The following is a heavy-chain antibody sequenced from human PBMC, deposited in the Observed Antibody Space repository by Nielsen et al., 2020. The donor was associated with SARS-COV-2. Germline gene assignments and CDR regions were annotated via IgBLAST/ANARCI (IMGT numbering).Heavy chain of an antibody. D-gene: IGHD2-15*01. Sequence: SVKVSCKASGGTFTSYAISWVRQAPGQGLEWVGGIVPVFGTRNYAQKFQGRVTITADESASIAYMELSSLMSDDTAVYYCARDPSRQITPFDFWGQGTLVTVSS. CDR2: IVPVFGTR. CDR3: ARDPSRQITPFDF. J-gene: IGHJ4*02. CDR1: GGTFTSYA. V-gene: IGHV1-69*13.